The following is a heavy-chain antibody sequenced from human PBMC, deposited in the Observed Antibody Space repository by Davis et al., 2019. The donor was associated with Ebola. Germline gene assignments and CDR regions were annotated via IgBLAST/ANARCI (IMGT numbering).Heavy chain of an antibody. CDR3: AKDISGLARYYFDY. D-gene: IGHD1-14*01. V-gene: IGHV3-11*01. CDR2: ISSSGSTI. Sequence: GESLKISCAASGFTFSDYYMSWIRQAPGKGLEWVSYISSSGSTIYYADSVKGRFTISRDNAKNSLYLQMNSLRAEDTALYYCAKDISGLARYYFDYWGQGTLVTVSS. J-gene: IGHJ4*02. CDR1: GFTFSDYY.